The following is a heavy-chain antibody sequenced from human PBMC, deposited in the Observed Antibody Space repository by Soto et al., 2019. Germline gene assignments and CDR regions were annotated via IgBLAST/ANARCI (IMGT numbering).Heavy chain of an antibody. D-gene: IGHD2-15*01. CDR1: GFTFSSYA. J-gene: IGHJ6*02. Sequence: GGSLRLSCAASGFTFSSYAMGWVRQGPGKGLEWVAVVSIGGSTHYADSVKGRFTISRDNSKNTLYLQMNSLRAEDTAVYYCARDLTTPWRTWGYGVDVWGQGTTVTVSS. V-gene: IGHV3-23*01. CDR2: VSIGGST. CDR3: ARDLTTPWRTWGYGVDV.